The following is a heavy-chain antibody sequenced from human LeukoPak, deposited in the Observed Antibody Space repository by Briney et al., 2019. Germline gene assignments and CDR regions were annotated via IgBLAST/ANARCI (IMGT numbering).Heavy chain of an antibody. CDR1: GFTFSAYW. CDR3: ARGRWSDY. CDR2: IKEDGTEK. D-gene: IGHD5-24*01. J-gene: IGHJ4*02. Sequence: GGSLRLFCAASGFTFSAYWMTWVRQAPGKGLEWVANIKEDGTEKNYVDSVKGRFTISRDNVKKSLYLEMNSLRVEDTAVYYCARGRWSDYWGQGTQVTVSS. V-gene: IGHV3-7*01.